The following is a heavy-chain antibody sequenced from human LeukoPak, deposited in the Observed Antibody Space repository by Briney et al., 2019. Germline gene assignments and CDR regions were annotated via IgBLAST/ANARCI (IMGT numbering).Heavy chain of an antibody. Sequence: GGSLRLSCAASGFTFSSYAMSWVRQAPGKGLEWVAVLSNDATNKYYADSVKGRFTISRNNSKNTLYLQMNSLRAADTAVYYCASTDLNHAILSGYFECWGQGTLLTVSS. D-gene: IGHD3-9*01. CDR2: LSNDATNK. J-gene: IGHJ4*02. CDR1: GFTFSSYA. V-gene: IGHV3-30*19. CDR3: ASTDLNHAILSGYFEC.